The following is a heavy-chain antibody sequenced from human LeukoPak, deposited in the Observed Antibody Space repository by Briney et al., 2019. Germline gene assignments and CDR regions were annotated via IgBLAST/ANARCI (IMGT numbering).Heavy chain of an antibody. CDR3: ARAQAPTVRLYYFDY. J-gene: IGHJ4*02. V-gene: IGHV3-30*14. D-gene: IGHD4-17*01. CDR2: ISYDGSNK. Sequence: SGGSLRLSCAASGFTFSSYAMHWVRQAPGKGLEWVAVISYDGSNKYYADSVKGRFTISRDNSKNTLYLQMNSLRAEDTAVYYCARAQAPTVRLYYFDYWGQGTLVTVSS. CDR1: GFTFSSYA.